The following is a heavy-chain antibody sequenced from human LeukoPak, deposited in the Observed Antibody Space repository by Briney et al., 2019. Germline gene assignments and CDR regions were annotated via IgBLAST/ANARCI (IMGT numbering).Heavy chain of an antibody. V-gene: IGHV4-39*01. CDR1: GGSISSSSYY. D-gene: IGHD7-27*01. CDR2: IYDSGST. Sequence: SETLSLTCTVSGGSISSSSYYGGWKRQAPGRGGEWVGSIYDSGSTSYNPSLKSRITISVDTSKHQFSLKLTSVTAADTAVYYCARHYPSHWGYFDYGRQGTLVTVSA. CDR3: ARHYPSHWGYFDY. J-gene: IGHJ4*02.